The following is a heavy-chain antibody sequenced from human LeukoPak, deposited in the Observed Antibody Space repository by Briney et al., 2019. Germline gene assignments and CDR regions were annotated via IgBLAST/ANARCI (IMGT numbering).Heavy chain of an antibody. D-gene: IGHD6-13*01. CDR3: AKDTAAGTRGAFDI. CDR2: ISWNSGSI. Sequence: GRSLRLSCAASGFTFDDYAMHWVRQAPGKGLEWVSGISWNSGSIGYADSAKGRFTISRDNAKNSLYLQMNSLRAEDTALYYCAKDTAAGTRGAFDIWGQGTMVTVSS. V-gene: IGHV3-9*01. J-gene: IGHJ3*02. CDR1: GFTFDDYA.